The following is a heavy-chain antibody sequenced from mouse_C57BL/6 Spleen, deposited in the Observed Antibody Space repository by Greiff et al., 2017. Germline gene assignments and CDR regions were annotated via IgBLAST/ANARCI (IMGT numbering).Heavy chain of an antibody. Sequence: EVKLQESGGGLVKPGGSLKLSCAASGFTFSDYGMHWVRQAPEQGLEWVAYISSGSSTIYYADTVKGRFTISRDNAKNTLFLQLTSLRSEDTDMYYCARREIATYGSSPCYYAMDYWGQGTSVTVSS. CDR2: ISSGSSTI. CDR3: ARREIATYGSSPCYYAMDY. D-gene: IGHD1-1*01. J-gene: IGHJ4*01. CDR1: GFTFSDYG. V-gene: IGHV5-17*01.